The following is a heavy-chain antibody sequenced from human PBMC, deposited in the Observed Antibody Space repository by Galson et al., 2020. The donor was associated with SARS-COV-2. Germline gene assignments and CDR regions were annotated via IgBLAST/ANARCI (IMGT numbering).Heavy chain of an antibody. Sequence: GESLKISCAASGFTFSSYAMHWVRQAPGKGLEWVAVISYDGSNKYYADSVKGRFTISRDNSKNTLYLQMNSLRAEDTAVYYCARECIAAAGDAFEIWGQGTMVTVSS. D-gene: IGHD6-13*01. CDR1: GFTFSSYA. J-gene: IGHJ3*02. CDR2: ISYDGSNK. CDR3: ARECIAAAGDAFEI. V-gene: IGHV3-30*04.